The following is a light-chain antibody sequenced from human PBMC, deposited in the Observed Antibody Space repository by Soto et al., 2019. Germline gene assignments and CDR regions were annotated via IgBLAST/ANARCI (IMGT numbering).Light chain of an antibody. CDR3: QQYNNWPPWT. CDR2: GAS. J-gene: IGKJ1*01. CDR1: QSVNIN. Sequence: EIVMTQSRATLSVSPGERATLSCCASQSVNINLAWYQQKPGQAPRLLIYGASTRATGIPARFSGSGSGTEFTLTISSLQSEDFAVYYCQQYNNWPPWTFGQGTKVEIK. V-gene: IGKV3-15*01.